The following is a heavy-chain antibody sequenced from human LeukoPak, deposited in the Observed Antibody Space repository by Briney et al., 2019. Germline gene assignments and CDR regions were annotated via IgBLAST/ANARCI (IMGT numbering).Heavy chain of an antibody. D-gene: IGHD4-17*01. J-gene: IGHJ4*02. V-gene: IGHV3-30*03. Sequence: GGSLRLSCAASGFTFSSYGMHWVRQAPGKGLEWVAVISYDGSNKYYADSVKGRFTISRDNSKNTLYLQMNSLRAEDTAVYYCAPGGDYSFFDYWGQGTLVTVSS. CDR2: ISYDGSNK. CDR3: APGGDYSFFDY. CDR1: GFTFSSYG.